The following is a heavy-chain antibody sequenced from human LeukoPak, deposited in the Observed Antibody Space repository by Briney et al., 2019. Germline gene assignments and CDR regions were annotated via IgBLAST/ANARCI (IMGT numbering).Heavy chain of an antibody. V-gene: IGHV3-49*04. CDR2: IRSKAYGGTT. J-gene: IGHJ4*02. D-gene: IGHD2-15*01. CDR3: TRVSLVAASVFFDY. CDR1: GFTFGDYA. Sequence: PGGSLILSCTASGFTFGDYAMSWVRQAPGKGPEWESFIRSKAYGGTTEYAASVKGRFTISRDDSKSIAYLQMNSLKTEDTAVYYCTRVSLVAASVFFDYWGQGTLVTVSS.